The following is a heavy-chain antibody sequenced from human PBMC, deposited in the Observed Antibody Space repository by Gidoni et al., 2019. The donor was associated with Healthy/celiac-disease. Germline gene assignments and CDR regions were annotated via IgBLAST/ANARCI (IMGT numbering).Heavy chain of an antibody. Sequence: QVQLVESGGGVVQPGRSLRLSCAASGFTFSSYAMHWVRQAPGKGLEWVAVISYDGSNKYYADSVKGRFTISRDNSKNTLYLQMNSLRAEDTAVYYCARVGYDFWSGYYRFEVYFDYWGQGTLVTVSS. V-gene: IGHV3-30-3*01. CDR1: GFTFSSYA. D-gene: IGHD3-3*01. J-gene: IGHJ4*02. CDR3: ARVGYDFWSGYYRFEVYFDY. CDR2: ISYDGSNK.